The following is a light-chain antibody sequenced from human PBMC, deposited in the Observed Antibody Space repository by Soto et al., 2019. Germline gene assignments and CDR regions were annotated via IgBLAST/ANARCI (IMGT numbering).Light chain of an antibody. V-gene: IGKV1-5*03. CDR2: KAS. CDR1: QSISSW. CDR3: QHYNSYSST. J-gene: IGKJ5*01. Sequence: DIQMTQSPSTLSASVGARVTITCGASQSISSWLAWYQQKPGKAPKLLIYKASSLESGVPSRFSGSGSGTEFTLTISSLQPDDFATYYCQHYNSYSSTFGQGTRLEIK.